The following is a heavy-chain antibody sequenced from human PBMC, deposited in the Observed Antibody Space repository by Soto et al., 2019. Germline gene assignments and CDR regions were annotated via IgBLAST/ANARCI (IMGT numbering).Heavy chain of an antibody. J-gene: IGHJ5*02. CDR3: ATAHPYCTNGVCSLFNFYWFDP. CDR1: GYTLTELS. CDR2: FDPEDGET. V-gene: IGHV1-24*01. D-gene: IGHD2-8*01. Sequence: GASVKVSCKVSGYTLTELSMHWVRQAPGKGLEWMGGFDPEDGETIYAQKFQGRVTMTEDTSTDTAYMELSSLRSEDTAVYYCATAHPYCTNGVCSLFNFYWFDPWGQGTLVTVSS.